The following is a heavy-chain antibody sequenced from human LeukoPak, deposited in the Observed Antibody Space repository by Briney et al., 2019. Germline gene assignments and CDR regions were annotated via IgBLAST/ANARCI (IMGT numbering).Heavy chain of an antibody. CDR1: GYTFTGYY. Sequence: ASVKGSCKASGYTFTGYYVHWVRQAPGQGLEWMGWINPNSGGTNYAQKFQGRVTMTRDTSISTAYMELSRLRSDDTAVYYCARWGDSSGRSDAFDIWGQGTMVTVSS. V-gene: IGHV1-2*02. CDR3: ARWGDSSGRSDAFDI. J-gene: IGHJ3*02. CDR2: INPNSGGT. D-gene: IGHD3-22*01.